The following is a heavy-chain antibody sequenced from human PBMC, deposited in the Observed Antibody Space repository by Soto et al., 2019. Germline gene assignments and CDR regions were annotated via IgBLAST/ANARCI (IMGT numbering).Heavy chain of an antibody. J-gene: IGHJ4*02. D-gene: IGHD6-19*01. CDR1: GYTLTELS. CDR3: ATQSIAVAGTDY. CDR2: FDPEDGET. V-gene: IGHV1-24*01. Sequence: ASVKVSCKVSGYTLTELSMHWVRQAPGKGLEWMGGFDPEDGETIYAQKFQGRVTMTEDTSTDTAYMELSSLRSEDTAVYYCATQSIAVAGTDYWGQGTLDTVSS.